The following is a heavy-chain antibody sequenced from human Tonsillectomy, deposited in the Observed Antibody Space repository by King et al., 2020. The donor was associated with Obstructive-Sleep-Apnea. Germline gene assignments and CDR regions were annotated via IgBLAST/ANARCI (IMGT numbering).Heavy chain of an antibody. CDR1: GGSISSYY. D-gene: IGHD3-22*01. CDR2: IYYSGST. Sequence: QLQESGPGLVKPSETLSLTCTVSGGSISSYYWSWIRQPPGKGLEWIGYIYYSGSTNYNPSLKSRVTISVDTSKNQFSLKLRSVTAADTAVYYCARHERDDSSGYYYLYYFDYWGQGTLVTVSS. J-gene: IGHJ4*02. V-gene: IGHV4-59*08. CDR3: ARHERDDSSGYYYLYYFDY.